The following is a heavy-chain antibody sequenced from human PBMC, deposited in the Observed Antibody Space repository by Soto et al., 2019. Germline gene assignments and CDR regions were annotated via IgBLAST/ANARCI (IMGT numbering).Heavy chain of an antibody. CDR2: ISYTGNT. J-gene: IGHJ4*02. V-gene: IGHV4-31*11. CDR1: GRSISSVFYY. Sequence: TSETLSLTCAVSGRSISSVFYYWSWVRQHPGKGLEWIGSISYTGNTYYNPSLENRLSISLDTSENRFYLRLNSVTAADTAIYYCARPNDYWNGYGPFDYWGQGSLVTVSS. CDR3: ARPNDYWNGYGPFDY. D-gene: IGHD3-3*01.